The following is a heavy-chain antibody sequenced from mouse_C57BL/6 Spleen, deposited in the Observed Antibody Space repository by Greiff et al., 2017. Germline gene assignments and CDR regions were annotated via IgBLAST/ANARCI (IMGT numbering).Heavy chain of an antibody. J-gene: IGHJ4*01. V-gene: IGHV1-82*01. CDR2: IYPGDGDT. CDR3: VSPYGNVYAMDY. D-gene: IGHD2-1*01. CDR1: GYAFSSSW. Sequence: VQLQQSGPELVKPGASVKISCKASGYAFSSSWMNWVKQRPGKGLEWIGRIYPGDGDTNYNGKFKGKATLTADKSSSTAYMQLSSLTSEDSAVYFWVSPYGNVYAMDYWGQGTSVTVSS.